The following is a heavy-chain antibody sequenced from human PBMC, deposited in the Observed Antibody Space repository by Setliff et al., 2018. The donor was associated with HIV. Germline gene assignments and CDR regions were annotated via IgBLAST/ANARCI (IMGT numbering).Heavy chain of an antibody. J-gene: IGHJ4*01. CDR3: VRAMGLSSTSLPLDY. CDR1: QSLVTHYH. V-gene: IGHV1-2*06. CDR2: IDPQNAGT. D-gene: IGHD2-2*01. Sequence: ASVKVSCKASQSLVTHYHLHWVRQAPGQGLEWMGRIDPQNAGTNFPQKFQGRVTMTWDTSVTTAYLEVNSLRSHDTAIFYCVRAMGLSSTSLPLDYWGHGTLVTVSS.